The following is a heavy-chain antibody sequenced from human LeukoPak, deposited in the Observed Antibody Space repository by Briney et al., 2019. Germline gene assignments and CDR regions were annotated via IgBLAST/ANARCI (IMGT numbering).Heavy chain of an antibody. CDR1: GYTFTGYY. D-gene: IGHD3-10*01. V-gene: IGHV1-2*06. J-gene: IGHJ5*02. Sequence: ASVKVSCKASGYTFTGYYMHWVRQAPGQGLEWMGRINPNSGGTNYAQKFQGRVTMTRDTSISTAYMELSRLRSEDTAVYYCARGRLYGSGSYYLNWFDPWGQGTLVTVSS. CDR3: ARGRLYGSGSYYLNWFDP. CDR2: INPNSGGT.